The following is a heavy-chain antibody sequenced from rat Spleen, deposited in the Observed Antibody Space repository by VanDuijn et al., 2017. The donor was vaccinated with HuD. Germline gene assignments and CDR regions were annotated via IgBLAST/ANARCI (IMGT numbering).Heavy chain of an antibody. V-gene: IGHV5-29*01. Sequence: EVQLVESNGGLVQPGRSLKLSCAASGFTFSDYFMAWVRQAPTKGLEWVATISYDGSSPYYRDSVKGRLTISRDNAKSTLYLQMDSLRSEDTATYYCASRTGNWFAYWGQGTLVTVSS. D-gene: IGHD5-1*01. CDR3: ASRTGNWFAY. CDR2: ISYDGSSP. J-gene: IGHJ3*01. CDR1: GFTFSDYF.